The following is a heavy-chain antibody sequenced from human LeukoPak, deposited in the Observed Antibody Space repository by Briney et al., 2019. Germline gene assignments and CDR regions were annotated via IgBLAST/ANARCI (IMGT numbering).Heavy chain of an antibody. Sequence: RGESLKISCEASEDTFNNYWIAWVRQVPGKGLEWVGIIFPGDSDTRYSPSLQGHVTISADKSVSTAYLQWGSLKASDSAMYYCVRDRNGRYAFDIWGLGTGVTVSS. CDR3: VRDRNGRYAFDI. V-gene: IGHV5-51*01. J-gene: IGHJ3*02. CDR2: IFPGDSDT. D-gene: IGHD1-14*01. CDR1: EDTFNNYW.